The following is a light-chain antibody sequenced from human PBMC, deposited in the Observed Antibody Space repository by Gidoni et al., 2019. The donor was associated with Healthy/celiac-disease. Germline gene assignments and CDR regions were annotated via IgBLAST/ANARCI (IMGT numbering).Light chain of an antibody. CDR1: HRIISY. Sequence: IQLTQAPSSLSASLGERVTITCLTSHRIISYLKWYQQKPGKAPKLLIYAASSLQIGVPSTFSGSGSGTDFTFTISSLQPEDFATYYCQQSYSIPQTFGQGTKLEIK. J-gene: IGKJ2*01. CDR2: AAS. CDR3: QQSYSIPQT. V-gene: IGKV1-39*01.